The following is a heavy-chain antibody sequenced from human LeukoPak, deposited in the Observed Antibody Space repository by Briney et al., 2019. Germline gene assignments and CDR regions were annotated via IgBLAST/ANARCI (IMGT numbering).Heavy chain of an antibody. J-gene: IGHJ4*02. CDR1: GFTFRDYW. Sequence: GGSLRLSCAASGFTFRDYWMSWVRQAPGKGLEWVANIKEDGSEKHYVDSVKGRFTISKDNAKNSLYLQSLYLQMNSLRAEDTAVYYCARAHYSSFDYWGQGTLVTVSS. V-gene: IGHV3-7*01. CDR2: IKEDGSEK. CDR3: ARAHYSSFDY. D-gene: IGHD3-22*01.